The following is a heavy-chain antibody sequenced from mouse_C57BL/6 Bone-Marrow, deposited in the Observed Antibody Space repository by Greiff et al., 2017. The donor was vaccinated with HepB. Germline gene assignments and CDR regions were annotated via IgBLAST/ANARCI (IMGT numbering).Heavy chain of an antibody. Sequence: EAGGGLVQPKGSLKLSCAASGFSFNTYAMNLVRQAPGKGLEWVARIRSKSNNYATYYADSVKDRFTISRDDSESMIYLQMNNLKTEDTAMYYCVRLGWLLRDYAMDYWGQGTSVTVSS. CDR2: IRSKSNNYAT. CDR1: GFSFNTYA. D-gene: IGHD2-3*01. J-gene: IGHJ4*01. CDR3: VRLGWLLRDYAMDY. V-gene: IGHV10-1*01.